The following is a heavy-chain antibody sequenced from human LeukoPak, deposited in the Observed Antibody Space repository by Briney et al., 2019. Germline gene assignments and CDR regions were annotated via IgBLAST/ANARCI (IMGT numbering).Heavy chain of an antibody. D-gene: IGHD6-19*01. CDR2: ISYDGSNK. J-gene: IGHJ6*02. V-gene: IGHV3-30*18. CDR3: AKDVINIAVAGRLGDAYYGMDV. CDR1: GFTFSSYG. Sequence: RPGGSLRLSCAASGFTFSSYGMHWVRQAPGKGLEWVAVISYDGSNKYYADSVKGRFTISRDNSKNTLYLQMNSLRAEDTAVYYCAKDVINIAVAGRLGDAYYGMDVWGQGTTVTVSS.